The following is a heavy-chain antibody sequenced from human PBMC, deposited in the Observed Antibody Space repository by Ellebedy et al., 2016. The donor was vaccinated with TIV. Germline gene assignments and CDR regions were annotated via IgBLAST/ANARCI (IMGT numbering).Heavy chain of an antibody. V-gene: IGHV3-30-3*01. D-gene: IGHD6-19*01. Sequence: GESLKISXAASGFTFDDYAMHWVRQAPGKGLEWVAVISYDGSNKYYADSVKGRFTISRDNSKNTLYLQMNSLRAEDTAVYYCAREIAVAGMGDAFDIWGQGTMVTVSS. CDR1: GFTFDDYA. J-gene: IGHJ3*02. CDR2: ISYDGSNK. CDR3: AREIAVAGMGDAFDI.